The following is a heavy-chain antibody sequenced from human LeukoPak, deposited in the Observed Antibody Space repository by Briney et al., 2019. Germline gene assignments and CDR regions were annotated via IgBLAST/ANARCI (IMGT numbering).Heavy chain of an antibody. CDR3: ARRTGVTLPGWLRVVDF. J-gene: IGHJ4*02. CDR1: GYSISSGYF. V-gene: IGHV4-38-2*02. D-gene: IGHD6-19*01. CDR2: IYHSGST. Sequence: SETLSLTCTVSGYSISSGYFWGWIRQPPGKGLEWIGSIYHSGSTNYNPSLKSRVTISVDTSKNQFSLKLSSVTAADTAVYYCARRTGVTLPGWLRVVDFWGQGTLVTVSS.